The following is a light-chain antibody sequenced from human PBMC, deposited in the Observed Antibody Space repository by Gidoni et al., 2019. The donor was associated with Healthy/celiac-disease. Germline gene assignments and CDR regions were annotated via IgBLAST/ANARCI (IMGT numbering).Light chain of an antibody. Sequence: VIWMTQSPSLLSASTGDRVTISSRISQGISSYLAWYQQKPGKAPELLIYAASTLQSGVPSRFSGSGSGTDFTLTISCLQSEDFATYYCQQYYSFPQTFGQGTKVEIK. J-gene: IGKJ1*01. CDR2: AAS. V-gene: IGKV1D-8*01. CDR1: QGISSY. CDR3: QQYYSFPQT.